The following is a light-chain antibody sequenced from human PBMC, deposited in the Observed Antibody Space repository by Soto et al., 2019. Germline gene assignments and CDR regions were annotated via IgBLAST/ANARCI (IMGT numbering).Light chain of an antibody. Sequence: QSVLTQSSSASASLGSSVKLTCTLSSGHSSCIIAWHQQQPGKAPRYLMKLEGSGSYNKGSGVPDRFSGSSSGADRYLTISNLQFEDEADYYCETWDRNTHTVFGGGTKLTVL. V-gene: IGLV4-60*02. CDR1: SGHSSCI. J-gene: IGLJ3*02. CDR2: LEGSGSY. CDR3: ETWDRNTHTV.